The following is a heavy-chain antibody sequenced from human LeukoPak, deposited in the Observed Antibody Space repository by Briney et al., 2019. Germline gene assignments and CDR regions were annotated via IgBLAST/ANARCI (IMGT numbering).Heavy chain of an antibody. Sequence: SETLSLTCTVSGGSIGGYYWSWIRQPPGKGPEWIGFIYYSGNTNYNPSLKSRVTISVDTSKNQFSLKLSSVTAADTAVYYCARVEQQLVDYWGQGTLVTVSS. D-gene: IGHD6-13*01. CDR1: GGSIGGYY. J-gene: IGHJ4*02. V-gene: IGHV4-59*12. CDR3: ARVEQQLVDY. CDR2: IYYSGNT.